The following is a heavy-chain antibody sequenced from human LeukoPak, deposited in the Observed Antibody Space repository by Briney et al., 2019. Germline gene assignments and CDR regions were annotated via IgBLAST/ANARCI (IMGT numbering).Heavy chain of an antibody. CDR1: GFTFDDYA. Sequence: PGGSLRLSCAASGFTFDDYAMHWVRQAPGKDLEWVSGISWNSGSIGYADSVKGRFTISRDNAKNSLYLQMNSLRAEDTALYYCAKGGVDYYYYGMDVWGQGTTVTVSS. CDR2: ISWNSGSI. J-gene: IGHJ6*02. V-gene: IGHV3-9*01. CDR3: AKGGVDYYYYGMDV. D-gene: IGHD3-16*01.